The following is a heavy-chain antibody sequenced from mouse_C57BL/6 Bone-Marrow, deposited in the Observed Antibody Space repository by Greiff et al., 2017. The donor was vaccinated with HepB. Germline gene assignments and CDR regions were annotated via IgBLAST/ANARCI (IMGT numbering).Heavy chain of an antibody. CDR1: GYTFTSYW. J-gene: IGHJ2*01. CDR3: ARVPTVVADY. Sequence: QVQLQQPGAELVMPGASVKLSCKASGYTFTSYWMHWVKQRPGQGLEWIGEIDPSDSYTNYNQKFKGKSTLTVDKSSSTAYMQLSSLTSEDSAVYDCARVPTVVADYWGQGTTLTVSS. CDR2: IDPSDSYT. V-gene: IGHV1-69*01. D-gene: IGHD1-1*01.